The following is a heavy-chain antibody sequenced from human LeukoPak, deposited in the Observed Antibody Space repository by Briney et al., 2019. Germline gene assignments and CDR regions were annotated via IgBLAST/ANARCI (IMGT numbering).Heavy chain of an antibody. D-gene: IGHD3-16*01. V-gene: IGHV3-23*01. CDR3: ARDKFGGTDY. CDR2: ISGSGSGL. Sequence: GGSLRLSCAASGFTFSNFAMTWVRQASGKGLEWVSGISGSGSGLYYAASVNGRFTISRDNSKNTLYLQMNSLRAEDTAVYYCARDKFGGTDYWGQGTLVTVSS. J-gene: IGHJ4*02. CDR1: GFTFSNFA.